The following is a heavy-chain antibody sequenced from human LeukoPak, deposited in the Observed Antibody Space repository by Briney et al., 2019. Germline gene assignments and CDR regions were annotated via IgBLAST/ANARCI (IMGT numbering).Heavy chain of an antibody. J-gene: IGHJ4*02. D-gene: IGHD2-15*01. CDR2: IYYSGST. CDR1: GGSISSSSYY. Sequence: NPSETLSLTCTVAGGSISSSSYYWGWPRQPPGKGLEWIGSIYYSGSTYYNPSPKSRVTVSVPTSKNQFSRKLSSVTAPAPAPVCCARARGSCYPDYWGQGTLVTVSS. V-gene: IGHV4-39*01. CDR3: ARARGSCYPDY.